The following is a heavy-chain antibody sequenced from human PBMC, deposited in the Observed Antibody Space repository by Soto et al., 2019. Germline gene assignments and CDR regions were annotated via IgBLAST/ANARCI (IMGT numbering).Heavy chain of an antibody. D-gene: IGHD2-21*02. V-gene: IGHV2-5*02. CDR3: VHSRYGGDCLQSYSSHYYYGMDI. J-gene: IGHJ6*02. Sequence: QITLKESGPTLVKPTQTLTLTCTFSGFSLSTGGMGVGWIRQPPGKALEWLALIYWDGDRRYRPSLMSRLTIAKNTSKIQVVLTMTNMDPVDTATYYCVHSRYGGDCLQSYSSHYYYGMDIWGQGTTVTVSS. CDR2: IYWDGDR. CDR1: GFSLSTGGMG.